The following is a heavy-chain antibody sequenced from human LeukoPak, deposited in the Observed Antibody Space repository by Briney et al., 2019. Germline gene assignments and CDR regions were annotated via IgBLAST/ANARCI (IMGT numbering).Heavy chain of an antibody. CDR1: GGSISSGGYY. V-gene: IGHV4-31*03. CDR3: ARVRSSGSGSYSDDY. J-gene: IGHJ4*02. CDR2: IYYSGST. D-gene: IGHD3-10*01. Sequence: SETLSLTCTVSGGSISSGGYYWSWIRQHPGKGLEWIGYIYYSGSTYYNPSLKSRVTISVDTSKNQYSLKLSSVTAADTAVYYCARVRSSGSGSYSDDYWGQGTLVTVSS.